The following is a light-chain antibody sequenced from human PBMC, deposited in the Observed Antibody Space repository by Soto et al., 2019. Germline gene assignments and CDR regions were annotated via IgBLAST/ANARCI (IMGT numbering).Light chain of an antibody. CDR3: QQLNSFPFT. CDR1: QGISRY. Sequence: DIQLTQSPSFLSASEGDRVTITCRASQGISRYLAWYQQKPGQAPKLLIYAASTLQSGVPPRFSGSGSGTEFTLTIGSLQPEDFATYYCQQLNSFPFTFGGGTKVEIK. V-gene: IGKV1-9*01. J-gene: IGKJ4*01. CDR2: AAS.